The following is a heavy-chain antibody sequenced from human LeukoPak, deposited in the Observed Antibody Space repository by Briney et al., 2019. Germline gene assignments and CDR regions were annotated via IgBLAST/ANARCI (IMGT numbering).Heavy chain of an antibody. CDR2: ISAYNGNT. CDR1: GYTFTSYG. J-gene: IGHJ4*02. V-gene: IGHV1-18*01. D-gene: IGHD6-13*01. Sequence: ASVKVSCKASGYTFTSYGISWVRQAPGQGLEWTGWISAYNGNTNYAQKLQGRVTMTIDTSTSTAYMELRSLRSDDTAVYYCAREVIAAAGPDYWGREPWSPSPQ. CDR3: AREVIAAAGPDY.